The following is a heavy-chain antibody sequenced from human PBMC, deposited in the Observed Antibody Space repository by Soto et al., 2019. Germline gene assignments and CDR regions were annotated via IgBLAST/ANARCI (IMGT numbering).Heavy chain of an antibody. D-gene: IGHD5-18*01. CDR3: ARVLTAMVTRGAFDI. Sequence: QVQLVESGGGVVQPGRSLRLSCAASGFTFSSYAMHWVRQGPGKGLEWVAVIPYDGSNKYYADSVKGRFTISRDNSKNTLYLQMNSLRTEDTAVYYCARVLTAMVTRGAFDIWGQGTMVTVSS. CDR1: GFTFSSYA. J-gene: IGHJ3*02. V-gene: IGHV3-30-3*01. CDR2: IPYDGSNK.